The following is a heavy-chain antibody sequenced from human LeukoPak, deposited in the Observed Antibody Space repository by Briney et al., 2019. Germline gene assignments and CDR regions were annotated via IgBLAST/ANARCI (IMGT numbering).Heavy chain of an antibody. V-gene: IGHV1-69*13. Sequence: EASVKVSCKASGGTFSSYAISWVRQAPGQGLEWMGGIIPIFGTANYAQKFQGRVTITADESTSTAYMELSSLRSEDTAVYYCARVIGSGYPFYYYYMDVWGKGTTVTVSS. CDR3: ARVIGSGYPFYYYYMDV. J-gene: IGHJ6*03. CDR1: GGTFSSYA. CDR2: IIPIFGTA. D-gene: IGHD5-18*01.